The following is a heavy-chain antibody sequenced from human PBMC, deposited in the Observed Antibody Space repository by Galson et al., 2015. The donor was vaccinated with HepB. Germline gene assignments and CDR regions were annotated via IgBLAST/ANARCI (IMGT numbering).Heavy chain of an antibody. V-gene: IGHV3-21*01. D-gene: IGHD2-2*02. CDR3: VRDNREYCDTTSCYTAEYFQH. CDR1: GFTFSPYS. Sequence: SLRLSCAASGFTFSPYSMNWVRQAPGKGLEWVSSISSSRTYISYADSVKGRFTISRDNAKNSLYLQMNSLRAEDTAVYYCVRDNREYCDTTSCYTAEYFQHWGQGTLVTVSS. CDR2: ISSSRTYI. J-gene: IGHJ1*01.